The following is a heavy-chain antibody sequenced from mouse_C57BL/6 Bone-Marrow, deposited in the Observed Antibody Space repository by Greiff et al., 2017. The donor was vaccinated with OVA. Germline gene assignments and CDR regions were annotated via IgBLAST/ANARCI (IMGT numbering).Heavy chain of an antibody. CDR3: AKYYYGSSRFAY. D-gene: IGHD1-1*01. CDR1: GYTFTNYW. Sequence: QVQLQQPGAELVKPGASVKLSCKASGYTFTNYWMHWVQQRPGKGLEWIGMIHPNSGSTNYNEKFKSKATLTVDKSSSTAYMQLSSLTSEVTAVYYYAKYYYGSSRFAYWGQGTLVTVSA. V-gene: IGHV1-64*01. CDR2: IHPNSGST. J-gene: IGHJ3*01.